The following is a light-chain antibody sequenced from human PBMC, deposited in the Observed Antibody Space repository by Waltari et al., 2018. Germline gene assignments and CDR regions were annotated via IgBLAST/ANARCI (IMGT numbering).Light chain of an antibody. Sequence: QSILHSARNTLLAGNLQKPGQATQLLIYWVSDRASGVPDRFSGSGAGTDFTLKISRVEAEDVGVYFCMQARQTPWTFGQGTKVEIK. J-gene: IGKJ1*01. CDR2: WVS. CDR3: MQARQTPWT. V-gene: IGKV2-28*01. CDR1: QSILHSARNTL.